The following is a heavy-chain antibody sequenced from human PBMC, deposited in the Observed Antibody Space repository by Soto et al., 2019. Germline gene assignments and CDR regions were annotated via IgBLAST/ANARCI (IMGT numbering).Heavy chain of an antibody. J-gene: IGHJ6*02. CDR2: ISGSNIYT. D-gene: IGHD2-2*01. Sequence: QVQLVESGGGLVKPGGSLRLSCAASGFTFSDYYMSWIRQAPGKGLEWISYISGSNIYTNYADSVKGRFTISRDNANNSLYLQMDSLRVEDTAVYCCARDGGEVIPAAIGGGYGMDVWGQGTTVTVSS. CDR1: GFTFSDYY. CDR3: ARDGGEVIPAAIGGGYGMDV. V-gene: IGHV3-11*06.